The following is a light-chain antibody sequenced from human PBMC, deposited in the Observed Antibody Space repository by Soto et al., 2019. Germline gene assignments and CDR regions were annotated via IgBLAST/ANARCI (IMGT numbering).Light chain of an antibody. CDR3: AVWDDSFTGLV. CDR2: HND. V-gene: IGLV1-44*01. J-gene: IGLJ3*02. CDR1: SSNIAGNT. Sequence: QSVLIQPPSESGTPGQRVTNYCSGSSSNIAGNTVSWYRQFPGTAPKLLIYHNDERPSGVPDRISGSKSGTSASLAISGLQSDDEASYYCAVWDDSFTGLVFGGGTNLTVL.